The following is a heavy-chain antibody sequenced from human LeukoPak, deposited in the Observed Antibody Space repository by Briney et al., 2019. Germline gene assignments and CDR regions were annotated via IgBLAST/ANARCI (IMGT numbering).Heavy chain of an antibody. Sequence: ASVKVSCKASGYTFTSYGISWGRQAPGQGLEWMGWINPNSGGTNYAQKFQGRVTMTRDTSISTAYMELSRLRSDDTAVYYCARDRGVDYCSGGTCSHYYYYMDVWGKGTTVTISS. CDR2: INPNSGGT. J-gene: IGHJ6*03. D-gene: IGHD2-15*01. V-gene: IGHV1-2*02. CDR3: ARDRGVDYCSGGTCSHYYYYMDV. CDR1: GYTFTSYG.